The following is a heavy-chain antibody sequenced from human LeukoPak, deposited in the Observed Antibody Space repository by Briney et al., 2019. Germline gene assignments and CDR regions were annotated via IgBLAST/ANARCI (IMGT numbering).Heavy chain of an antibody. CDR2: IIPIFGTA. Sequence: SVKVSCKASGGTFSSYAISWVRQAPGQGLEWMGGIIPIFGTANYAQKFQGRVTITTDESTSTAYMELSSLRSEDTAVYYCARAGGVKTAALDLDYWGQGTLVTVSS. J-gene: IGHJ4*02. V-gene: IGHV1-69*05. CDR3: ARAGGVKTAALDLDY. D-gene: IGHD6-25*01. CDR1: GGTFSSYA.